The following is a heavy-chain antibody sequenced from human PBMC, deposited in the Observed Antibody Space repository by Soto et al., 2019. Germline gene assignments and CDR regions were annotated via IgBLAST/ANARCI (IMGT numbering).Heavy chain of an antibody. J-gene: IGHJ6*03. V-gene: IGHV3-23*01. CDR1: GFTFSRHS. CDR2: HGASGRT. D-gene: IGHD6-13*01. CDR3: AKHAADPLYYSMDI. Sequence: GGSLRLSCAGSGFTFSRHSMTWVRQTPGKGLQWVSTHGASGRTYYADSVKGRFTISRDNSKNTLYLHMNSLTAEDTAIYYCAKHAADPLYYSMDIWGKGNTVTVSS.